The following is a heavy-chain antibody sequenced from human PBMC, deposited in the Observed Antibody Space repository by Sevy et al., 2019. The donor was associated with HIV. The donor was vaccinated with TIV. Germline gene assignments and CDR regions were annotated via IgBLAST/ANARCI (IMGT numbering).Heavy chain of an antibody. CDR2: ISRSSTYI. CDR1: GFTFSTYS. Sequence: GGSLRLSCATSGFTFSTYSMNWVRQAPGKGLEWVSSISRSSTYIYYTDSVKGRFTLSRDNARNSLYLQMNSLRVDDTAVYYCARDSGYTGYDWGQGTLLTVSS. D-gene: IGHD5-12*01. J-gene: IGHJ4*02. V-gene: IGHV3-21*01. CDR3: ARDSGYTGYD.